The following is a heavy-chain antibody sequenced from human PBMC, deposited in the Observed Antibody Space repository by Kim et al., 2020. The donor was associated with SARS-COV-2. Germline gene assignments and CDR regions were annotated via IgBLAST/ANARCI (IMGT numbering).Heavy chain of an antibody. CDR3: ARERVVRGVTPYYYYGMDV. D-gene: IGHD3-10*01. Sequence: GGSLRLSCAASGFTFSSYGMHWVRQAPGKGLEWVAVIWYDGSNKYYADSVKGRFTISRDNSKNTLYLQMNSLRAEDTAVYYCARERVVRGVTPYYYYGMDVWGQGTTVTVSS. CDR2: IWYDGSNK. CDR1: GFTFSSYG. V-gene: IGHV3-33*08. J-gene: IGHJ6*02.